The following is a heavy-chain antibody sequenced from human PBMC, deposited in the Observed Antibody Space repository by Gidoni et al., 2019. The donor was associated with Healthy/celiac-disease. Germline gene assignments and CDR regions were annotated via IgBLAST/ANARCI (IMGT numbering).Heavy chain of an antibody. J-gene: IGHJ6*02. V-gene: IGHV3-64*01. Sequence: VQLVDSGGSLVQPGGSLRLSCAASGFTFSSYAMHWVRQAPGKGLEYVSAISSYGSSTYYANSVKGRFTISRDNSKNTLYLQMGSLRAEDMAVYYCARAEADPNYDYYNGMDVWGQGTTVTVSS. CDR1: GFTFSSYA. D-gene: IGHD6-25*01. CDR3: ARAEADPNYDYYNGMDV. CDR2: ISSYGSST.